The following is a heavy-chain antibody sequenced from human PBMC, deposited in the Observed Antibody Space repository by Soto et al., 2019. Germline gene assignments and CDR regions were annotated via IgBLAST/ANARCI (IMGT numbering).Heavy chain of an antibody. CDR3: ARGEGLTVFRGGWFDT. D-gene: IGHD3-10*01. CDR2: VNPNGGST. J-gene: IGHJ5*02. Sequence: QVQLVQSGPEVEKPGASVKVSCQASGYKFINYYMHWVRQAPGQGLEWGGMVNPNGGSTSYPQKFQGRVTMTRDTSTNTVFMELSGLTFEDTAVYFCARGEGLTVFRGGWFDTWGQGSLVIVSS. V-gene: IGHV1-46*03. CDR1: GYKFINYY.